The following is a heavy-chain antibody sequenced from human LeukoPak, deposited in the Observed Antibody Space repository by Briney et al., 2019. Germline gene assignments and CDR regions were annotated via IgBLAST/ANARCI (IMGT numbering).Heavy chain of an antibody. CDR3: ATAPLVGVIPDY. Sequence: GATVKVSCKASGYTFTDFYMHWVQQAPGKGLEWMGRVDPEDGETIYAEKFQGRVTITADTSTDTAYMELSSLRSEDTAVYYCATAPLVGVIPDYWGQGTLVTVSS. V-gene: IGHV1-69-2*01. J-gene: IGHJ4*02. D-gene: IGHD2-21*01. CDR1: GYTFTDFY. CDR2: VDPEDGET.